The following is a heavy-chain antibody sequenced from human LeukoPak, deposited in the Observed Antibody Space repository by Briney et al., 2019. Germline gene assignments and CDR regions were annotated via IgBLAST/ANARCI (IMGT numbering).Heavy chain of an antibody. CDR1: GFTFSKYW. V-gene: IGHV3-74*01. J-gene: IGHJ4*02. D-gene: IGHD6-19*01. CDR3: ATKQWLAPPPDS. Sequence: GWALRLSCAPSGFTFSKYWMLWVRQAPEKGLESVSRINTDGTVTTYADSVKGRFTVSRDNVDNTMFLQMNSVRDEDTAVYYCATKQWLAPPPDSWGQGTPVTVSS. CDR2: INTDGTVT.